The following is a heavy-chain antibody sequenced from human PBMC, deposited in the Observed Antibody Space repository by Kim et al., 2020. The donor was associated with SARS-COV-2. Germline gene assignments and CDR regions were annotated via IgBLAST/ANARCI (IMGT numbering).Heavy chain of an antibody. CDR3: ARDSVLEARTSSGYDYGEFDY. Sequence: SETLSLTCAVSGGSISSSNWWSWVRQPPGKGLEWIGEIYHSGSTNYNPSLKSRVTISVDKSKNQFSLKLSSVTAADTAVYYCARDSVLEARTSSGYDYGEFDYWVQGTLVTVSS. CDR2: IYHSGST. D-gene: IGHD5-12*01. V-gene: IGHV4-4*02. J-gene: IGHJ4*02. CDR1: GGSISSSNW.